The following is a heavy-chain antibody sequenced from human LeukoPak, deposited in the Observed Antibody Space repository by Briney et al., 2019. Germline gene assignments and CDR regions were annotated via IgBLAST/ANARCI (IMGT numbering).Heavy chain of an antibody. CDR3: ARDGYSYGYSFDY. V-gene: IGHV4-61*02. CDR1: GGSISGGDYY. CDR2: IYTSGST. Sequence: PSQTLSLTCTVSGGSISGGDYYWSWIRQPPGKGLEWIGRIYTSGSTNYNPSLKSRVTISVDTSKNQFSLKLSSVTAADTAVYYCARDGYSYGYSFDYSSQGTLVTVSS. J-gene: IGHJ4*02. D-gene: IGHD5-18*01.